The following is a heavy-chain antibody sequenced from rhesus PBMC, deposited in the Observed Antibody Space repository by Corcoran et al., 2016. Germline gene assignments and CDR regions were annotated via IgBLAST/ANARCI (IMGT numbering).Heavy chain of an antibody. CDR2: IGPSDSDT. V-gene: IGHV5-2*01. J-gene: IGHJ2*01. Sequence: EVQRVKFGAVVKRPGVALKLPCTTSGNRFTITGISWRRPMLGKRLEWMGAIGPSDSDTRDSPSFQGQVTISADKSISTAYLQWSSLKASDSATYYCARSGYRWYFDIWGPGTPITISS. D-gene: IGHD2-21*01. CDR3: ARSGYRWYFDI. CDR1: GNRFTITG.